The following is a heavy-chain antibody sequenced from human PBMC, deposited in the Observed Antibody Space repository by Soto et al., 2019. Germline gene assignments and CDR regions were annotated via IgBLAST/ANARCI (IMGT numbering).Heavy chain of an antibody. J-gene: IGHJ5*02. CDR3: ASSALRCLEWHPPRGFDH. CDR2: IYYSGST. CDR1: GGSISSGGYY. V-gene: IGHV4-31*03. Sequence: QVPLQESGPGLVKPSQTLSLTCTVSGGSISSGGYYWSWIRQHPGKGLEWIGYIYYSGSTYYNPSLKCRVIISVVTSKHQFSLKLSSVTAADTAVYYCASSALRCLEWHPPRGFDHWGQGTLVTVSS. D-gene: IGHD3-3*01.